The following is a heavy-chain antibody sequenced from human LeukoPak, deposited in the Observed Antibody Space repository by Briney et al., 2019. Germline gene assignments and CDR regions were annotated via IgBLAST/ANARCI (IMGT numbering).Heavy chain of an antibody. J-gene: IGHJ4*02. V-gene: IGHV4-4*07. Sequence: SETLSLTCTVSGGSISSYYWSWIRQPAGKGLEWIGRIYTSGSTNYNPSLKSRVTMSVDTSKNQFSLKLSSVTAADTAVYYCARDLRGSSSCQEKGYFDYWGQGTLVTVSS. CDR1: GGSISSYY. CDR3: ARDLRGSSSCQEKGYFDY. D-gene: IGHD6-13*01. CDR2: IYTSGST.